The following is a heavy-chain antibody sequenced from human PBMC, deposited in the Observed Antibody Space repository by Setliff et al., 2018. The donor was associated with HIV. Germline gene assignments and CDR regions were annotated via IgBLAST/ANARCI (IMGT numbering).Heavy chain of an antibody. CDR1: GGSISSYY. V-gene: IGHV4-4*08. D-gene: IGHD1-26*01. J-gene: IGHJ4*02. Sequence: PSETLSLTCTVSGGSISSYYWSRIRQPPGKGLEWIGYIYTSGSTNYNPSLKSRVTISVDTSKNQFSLKLSSVTAADTAVYYCARGPGATPSPLPYFDYWGQGTLVTVSS. CDR2: IYTSGST. CDR3: ARGPGATPSPLPYFDY.